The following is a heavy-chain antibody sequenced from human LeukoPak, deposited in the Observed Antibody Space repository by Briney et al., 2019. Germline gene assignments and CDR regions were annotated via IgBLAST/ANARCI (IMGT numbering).Heavy chain of an antibody. CDR2: INSGGSDR. J-gene: IGHJ4*02. Sequence: GGSLRLSCAASGFIFSSYAMNWVRQAPGKGLEWVSSINSGGSDRFHADSVKGRFTISRDNAKNSLYLQMNNLRVEDTAVYYCARELYSHQAIDQWGQGTLVTVSS. D-gene: IGHD3-3*01. CDR1: GFIFSSYA. V-gene: IGHV3-21*01. CDR3: ARELYSHQAIDQ.